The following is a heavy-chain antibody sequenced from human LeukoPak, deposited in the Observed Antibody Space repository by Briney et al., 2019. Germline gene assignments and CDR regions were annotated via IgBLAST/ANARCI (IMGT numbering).Heavy chain of an antibody. CDR3: ARSVRGVAFDI. Sequence: SETLSLTCTVSGGSISSYYWSWIRQPPGKGLEWIGYIFYSGSTNYNPSLRSRVTISLDTSKNQFSLKLSSVTAADTAVYYCARSVRGVAFDIWGQGTMVTVSS. CDR1: GGSISSYY. D-gene: IGHD3-10*01. J-gene: IGHJ3*02. V-gene: IGHV4-59*01. CDR2: IFYSGST.